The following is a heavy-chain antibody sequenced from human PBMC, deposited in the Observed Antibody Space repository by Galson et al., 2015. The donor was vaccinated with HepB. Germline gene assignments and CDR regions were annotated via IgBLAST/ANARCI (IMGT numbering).Heavy chain of an antibody. CDR1: GGSISSSSYY. J-gene: IGHJ4*02. D-gene: IGHD2-2*01. V-gene: IGHV4-39*01. Sequence: ETLSLTCTVSGGSISSSSYYWGWIRQPPGKGLEWIGSIYYSGSTYYNPSLKSRVTISVDTSKNQFSLKLSSVTAADTAVYYCAIEYQLLWPYWGQGTLVTVSS. CDR3: AIEYQLLWPY. CDR2: IYYSGST.